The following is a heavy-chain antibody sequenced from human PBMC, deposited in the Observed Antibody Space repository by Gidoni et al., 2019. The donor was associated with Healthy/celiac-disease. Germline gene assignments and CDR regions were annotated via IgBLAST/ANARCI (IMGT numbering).Heavy chain of an antibody. Sequence: QVQLVESGGGVVQPGRSLRLSCAASGLTFSSYGMHWVRQAPGKGLEWVAVIWYDGSNKYYADSVKGRVTISRDNSKNTLYLQMNSLRAEDTAVYYCARASGAFDIWGQGTMVTVSS. CDR3: ARASGAFDI. CDR1: GLTFSSYG. CDR2: IWYDGSNK. V-gene: IGHV3-33*01. J-gene: IGHJ3*02. D-gene: IGHD1-26*01.